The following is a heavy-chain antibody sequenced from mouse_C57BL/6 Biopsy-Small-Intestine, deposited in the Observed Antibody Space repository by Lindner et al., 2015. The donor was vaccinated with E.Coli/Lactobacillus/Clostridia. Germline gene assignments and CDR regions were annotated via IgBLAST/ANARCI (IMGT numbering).Heavy chain of an antibody. D-gene: IGHD2-2*01. CDR2: IYPRSGNT. Sequence: VQLQESGAELARPGASVKLSCKASGYTFTSYGISWVKQRTGQGLEWIGEIYPRSGNTYYNEKFKGKATLTADKSSSTAYMELRSLTSEDSAVYFCARSTMVTAGYFDYWGQGTTLTVSS. CDR1: GYTFTSYG. V-gene: IGHV1-81*01. CDR3: ARSTMVTAGYFDY. J-gene: IGHJ2*01.